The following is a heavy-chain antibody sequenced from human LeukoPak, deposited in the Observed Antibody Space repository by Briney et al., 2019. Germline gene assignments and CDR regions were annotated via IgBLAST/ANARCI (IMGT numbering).Heavy chain of an antibody. CDR2: IYYSGTT. D-gene: IGHD6-13*01. Sequence: SETLSLTCTVSDGSVSSSSYYWGWIRQPPGKGLQWIGSIYYSGTTYYNPSLASRVTISIDTSKNQFSLRLTSVTAADTAVYYCARDRGSSWFDYWGQGTLVTVSS. CDR1: DGSVSSSSYY. CDR3: ARDRGSSWFDY. V-gene: IGHV4-39*07. J-gene: IGHJ4*02.